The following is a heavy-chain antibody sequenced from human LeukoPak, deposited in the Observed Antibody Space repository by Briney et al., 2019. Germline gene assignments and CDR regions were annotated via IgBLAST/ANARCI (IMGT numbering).Heavy chain of an antibody. CDR2: IYPSNSDT. Sequence: GESLKISCKGSGYTFTTYWIAWVRQMPGKGLEWMGIIYPSNSDTRYSPSFQGQVTISADKSISTAYLQWSSLKASDTAMYYCARPANSRYSYVDYWGQGTLVTVSS. CDR3: ARPANSRYSYVDY. V-gene: IGHV5-51*01. CDR1: GYTFTTYW. D-gene: IGHD5-18*01. J-gene: IGHJ4*02.